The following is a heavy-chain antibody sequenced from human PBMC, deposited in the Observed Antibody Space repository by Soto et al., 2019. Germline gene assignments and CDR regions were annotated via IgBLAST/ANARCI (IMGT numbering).Heavy chain of an antibody. V-gene: IGHV4-59*01. CDR3: ARGSTSCFACDYYYYMDV. Sequence: QVQLQESGPGLVKPSETPSLTCTVSGGSISSYYWSWIRQPPGKGLEWIGYIYYSGSTNYNPSLKSRVTISVDTSKNQFSLKLSSVTAADTAVYYCARGSTSCFACDYYYYMDVWGKGTTVTVSS. CDR1: GGSISSYY. J-gene: IGHJ6*03. D-gene: IGHD2-2*01. CDR2: IYYSGST.